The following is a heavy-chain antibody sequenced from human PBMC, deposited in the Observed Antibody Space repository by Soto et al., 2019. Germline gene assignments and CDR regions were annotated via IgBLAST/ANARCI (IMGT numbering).Heavy chain of an antibody. CDR3: ANYGTQTAFDP. CDR1: GASITSGDYW. V-gene: IGHV4-30-4*01. J-gene: IGHJ5*02. D-gene: IGHD2-21*02. Sequence: QVQLQESGPGLVKPSQTLSLTCTVSGASITSGDYWWSWIRQPPGKGLEWIGYISSTGNTYYNPSLKSRVTISGDTSTNQFSLKLTSVTAADTAAYYCANYGTQTAFDPWGQGTLVTVSS. CDR2: ISSTGNT.